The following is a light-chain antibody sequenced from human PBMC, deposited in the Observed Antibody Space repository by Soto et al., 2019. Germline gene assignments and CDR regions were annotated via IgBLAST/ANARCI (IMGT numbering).Light chain of an antibody. CDR2: GTS. Sequence: EIVLTQSPDTLSLSPGERPTVSCRASQSVSRSNLAWYQHKPGQAPXXLXYGTSNRATGIPDRFTGSGSGTDLTLTISSLEPEEFAVYYCEQYGSSPPSITFGQGTRLEIK. CDR3: EQYGSSPPSIT. J-gene: IGKJ5*01. V-gene: IGKV3-20*01. CDR1: QSVSRSN.